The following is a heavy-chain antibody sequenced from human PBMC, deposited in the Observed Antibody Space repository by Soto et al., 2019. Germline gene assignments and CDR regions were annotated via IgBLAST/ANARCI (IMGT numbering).Heavy chain of an antibody. V-gene: IGHV1-46*01. Sequence: ASVKVSCKASGYTFPSYYMHWVRQAPGQGLEWMGIINPSGGSTSYAQKFQGRVTMTRDTSTSTVYMELSSLRSEDTAVYYCARDPTPIVVVIADFFTGDYFDYWGQGTLVTVSS. J-gene: IGHJ4*02. CDR3: ARDPTPIVVVIADFFTGDYFDY. CDR1: GYTFPSYY. D-gene: IGHD3-22*01. CDR2: INPSGGST.